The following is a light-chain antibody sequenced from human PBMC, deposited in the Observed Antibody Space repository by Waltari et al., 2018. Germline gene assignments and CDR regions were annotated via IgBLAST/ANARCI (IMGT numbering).Light chain of an antibody. J-gene: IGLJ3*02. Sequence: QPALTQPASVSGPPGQSIPISCTGTSSDIGRYNYVSWYQPHHGKAPKLLIYDVNNRPSGVSDRFSGSKSANTASLTISGLRAEDEADYYCNSYKSDSSGVFGGGTRLTVL. CDR2: DVN. CDR3: NSYKSDSSGV. CDR1: SSDIGRYNY. V-gene: IGLV2-14*03.